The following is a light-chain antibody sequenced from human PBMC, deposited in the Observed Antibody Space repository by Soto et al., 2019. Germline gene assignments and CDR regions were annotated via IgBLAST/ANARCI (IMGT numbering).Light chain of an antibody. CDR2: QDN. CDR1: KLWDKY. CDR3: QAADSRIVV. V-gene: IGLV3-1*01. J-gene: IGLJ3*02. Sequence: SYELTQPPSVSVSPGQTASITCSGDKLWDKYVCWCQQKPGQSPVLVIYQDNKRPSGIPERFSGSNSGSTATLTISGTQSTDEADYYCQAADSRIVVFGGGTKVTVL.